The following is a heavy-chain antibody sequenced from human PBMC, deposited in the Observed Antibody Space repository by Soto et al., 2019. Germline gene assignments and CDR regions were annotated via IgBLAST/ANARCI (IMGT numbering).Heavy chain of an antibody. CDR3: ATSLRYFDWSLFDY. D-gene: IGHD3-9*01. CDR2: ISSSSSYI. J-gene: IGHJ4*02. Sequence: GESLKISCAASGFTFSSYSMNWVRQAPGKGLEWVSSISSSSSYIYYADSVKGRFTISRDNAKNSLYLQMNSLRAEDTAVYYCATSLRYFDWSLFDYWGQGTLVTVSS. CDR1: GFTFSSYS. V-gene: IGHV3-21*01.